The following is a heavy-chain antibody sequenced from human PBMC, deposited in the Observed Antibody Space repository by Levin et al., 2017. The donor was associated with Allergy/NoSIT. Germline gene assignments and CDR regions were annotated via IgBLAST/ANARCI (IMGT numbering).Heavy chain of an antibody. CDR2: IYYSGNT. Sequence: SETLSLTCTVSGGSISSSSYYWGWIRQPPGTGLEWIGSIYYSGNTYYNPSLKSRVTISVDTSKNQFSLKLSSVTAADTTVYYCARQGRADRFEEFGFDYWGQGALVIVSS. J-gene: IGHJ4*02. D-gene: IGHD3-10*01. CDR3: ARQGRADRFEEFGFDY. CDR1: GGSISSSSYY. V-gene: IGHV4-39*01.